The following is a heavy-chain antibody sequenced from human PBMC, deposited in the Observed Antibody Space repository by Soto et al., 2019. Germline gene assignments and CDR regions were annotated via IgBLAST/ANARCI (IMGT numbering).Heavy chain of an antibody. J-gene: IGHJ6*02. CDR1: GYTLTGLS. Sequence: ASVKVSCKVSGYTLTGLSMHWVRQAPGKGLEWMGGFIPIVGAANYAQKFQGRVTMTADESTSTAYMELSSLRSEDTAVYYCASLAGVPAAPQPRGGPDYYYGMDVWGQGTTVTVSS. CDR3: ASLAGVPAAPQPRGGPDYYYGMDV. V-gene: IGHV1-24*01. CDR2: FIPIVGAA. D-gene: IGHD2-2*01.